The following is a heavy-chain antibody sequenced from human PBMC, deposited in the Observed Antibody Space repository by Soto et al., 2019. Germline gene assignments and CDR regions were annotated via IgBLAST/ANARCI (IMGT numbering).Heavy chain of an antibody. CDR2: ISSSGSTI. Sequence: PGGSLRLSCAASGFTFSDYYMSWIRQAPGKGLEWVSYISSSGSTIYYADSVKGRFTISRDNAKNSLYLQMNSLRAEDTAVYYCARTLTGSYYKKYYYYYMDVWGKGTTVTVSS. D-gene: IGHD3-10*01. CDR1: GFTFSDYY. V-gene: IGHV3-11*01. CDR3: ARTLTGSYYKKYYYYYMDV. J-gene: IGHJ6*03.